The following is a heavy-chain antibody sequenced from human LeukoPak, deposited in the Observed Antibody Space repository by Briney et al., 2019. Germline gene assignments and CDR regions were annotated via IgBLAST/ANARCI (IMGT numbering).Heavy chain of an antibody. CDR3: AGHHPRNTVDF. V-gene: IGHV4-59*08. CDR2: ISDIGSI. J-gene: IGHJ4*02. CDR1: GGSISSYY. D-gene: IGHD2/OR15-2a*01. Sequence: SSETLSLTCTVSGGSISSYYWSWIRQPPGKGLEWIAYISDIGSINYNPSLKSRVTVSLDTSKNQFSLKLSSVTAADTAVYYCAGHHPRNTVDFWGQGTLVTVSS.